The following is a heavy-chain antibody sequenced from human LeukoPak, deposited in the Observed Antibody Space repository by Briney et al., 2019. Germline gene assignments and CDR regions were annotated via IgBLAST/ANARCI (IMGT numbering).Heavy chain of an antibody. Sequence: GGSLRLSCAASGFTFSSYSMNWVRQAPGKGLEWVSSISSSSSYIYYADSVKGRFTISRDNSKNSLYLQMNSLRAEDTALYYCAKGGGIAAAGSRSYYYYYYMDVWGKGTTVTVSS. CDR1: GFTFSSYS. V-gene: IGHV3-21*04. CDR2: ISSSSSYI. D-gene: IGHD6-13*01. CDR3: AKGGGIAAAGSRSYYYYYYMDV. J-gene: IGHJ6*03.